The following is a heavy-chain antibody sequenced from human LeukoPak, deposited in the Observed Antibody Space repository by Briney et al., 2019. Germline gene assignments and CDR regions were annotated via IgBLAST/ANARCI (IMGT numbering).Heavy chain of an antibody. CDR3: ARDFRAGYGDYYFDY. D-gene: IGHD4-17*01. Sequence: PGGSLRLSCAASGLTFSASAINWVRQASGKGLEWVAVISYDGSNKYYADSVKGRFTISRDNSKNTLYLQMNSLRVEDTAVYYCARDFRAGYGDYYFDYWGQGALVTVSS. J-gene: IGHJ4*02. CDR1: GLTFSASA. V-gene: IGHV3-30*04. CDR2: ISYDGSNK.